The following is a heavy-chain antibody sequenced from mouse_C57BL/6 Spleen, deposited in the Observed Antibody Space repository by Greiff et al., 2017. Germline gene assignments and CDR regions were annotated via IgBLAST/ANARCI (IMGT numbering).Heavy chain of an antibody. V-gene: IGHV1-50*01. J-gene: IGHJ4*01. D-gene: IGHD2-5*01. CDR2: IDPSDSYT. Sequence: QVQLKQPGAELVKPGASVKLSCKASGYTFTSYWMQWVKQRPGQGLEWIGEIDPSDSYTNYNQKFKGKATLTVDTSSSTAYMQLSSLTSEDSAVYYCARRVYSNYIYYAMDYWGQGTSVTDSS. CDR3: ARRVYSNYIYYAMDY. CDR1: GYTFTSYW.